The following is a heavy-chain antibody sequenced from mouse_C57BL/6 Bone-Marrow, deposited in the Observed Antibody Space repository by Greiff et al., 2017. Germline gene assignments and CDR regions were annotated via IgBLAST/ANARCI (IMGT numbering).Heavy chain of an antibody. V-gene: IGHV5-15*01. D-gene: IGHD2-3*01. J-gene: IGHJ1*03. CDR1: GFTFSDYG. Sequence: EVQGVESGGGLVQPGGSLKLSCAASGFTFSDYGMAWVRPAPRKGPEWVAFISNLAYSIYYAATVTGRFTISRENAKNTLYLEMRSLRSEETAMYYCARGGIYDGYYDWYFDVWGTGTTVTVSS. CDR2: ISNLAYSI. CDR3: ARGGIYDGYYDWYFDV.